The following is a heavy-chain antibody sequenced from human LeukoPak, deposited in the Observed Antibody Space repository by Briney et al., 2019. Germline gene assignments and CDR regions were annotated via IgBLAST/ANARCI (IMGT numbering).Heavy chain of an antibody. J-gene: IGHJ4*02. Sequence: GGSLRLSCAASGFTFSDYYMSWIRQAPGKGLEWVSYISSSSSYTNYADSVKGRFTISRDNAKNSLYLQMNSLRAEGAAVYYCASRGGYEPFDYWGQGTLVTVSS. CDR3: ASRGGYEPFDY. CDR1: GFTFSDYY. D-gene: IGHD3-16*01. V-gene: IGHV3-11*06. CDR2: ISSSSSYT.